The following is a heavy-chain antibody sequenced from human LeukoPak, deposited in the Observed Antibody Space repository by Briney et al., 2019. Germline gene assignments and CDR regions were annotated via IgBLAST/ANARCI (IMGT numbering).Heavy chain of an antibody. CDR2: IRYDGSNK. CDR3: TKDWEYSGSYYFDY. Sequence: GGSLRLSCAASGFTFSSYGMHWVRQAPGKGLEWVAFIRYDGSNKYYADSVKGRFTISRDNSKNTLYLQMNSLRAEDTAVYYCTKDWEYSGSYYFDYWGQGTLVTVSS. CDR1: GFTFSSYG. D-gene: IGHD1-26*01. J-gene: IGHJ4*02. V-gene: IGHV3-30*02.